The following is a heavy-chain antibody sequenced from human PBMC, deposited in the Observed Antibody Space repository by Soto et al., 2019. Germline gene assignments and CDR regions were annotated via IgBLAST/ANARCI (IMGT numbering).Heavy chain of an antibody. Sequence: GGSLRLSCAASGFTFSSYGMHWVRQAPGKGLEWVAVISYDGSNKYYADSVKGRFTISRDNSKNTLYLQMNSLRAEETAVYYCAKDGTHIAVAGLLLPTVGYGMDVWGQGTTVTVSS. CDR2: ISYDGSNK. V-gene: IGHV3-30*18. CDR1: GFTFSSYG. CDR3: AKDGTHIAVAGLLLPTVGYGMDV. J-gene: IGHJ6*02. D-gene: IGHD6-19*01.